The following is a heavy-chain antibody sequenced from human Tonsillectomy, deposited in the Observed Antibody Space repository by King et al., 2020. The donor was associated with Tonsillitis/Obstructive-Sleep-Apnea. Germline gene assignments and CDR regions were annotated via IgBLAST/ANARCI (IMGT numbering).Heavy chain of an antibody. CDR2: IYGSGATT. CDR1: GFTFSSYA. D-gene: IGHD5-18*01. Sequence: VQLVESGGGLVQPGGSLRLSCAASGFTFSSYAMSWVRQAPGKGLEWVSGIYGSGATTHYADSVKGRFIISRDNSKNNLYLQMNSLRAEDTAIYYCAKAIQPFDYWGQGTLVTVSS. J-gene: IGHJ4*02. V-gene: IGHV3-23*04. CDR3: AKAIQPFDY.